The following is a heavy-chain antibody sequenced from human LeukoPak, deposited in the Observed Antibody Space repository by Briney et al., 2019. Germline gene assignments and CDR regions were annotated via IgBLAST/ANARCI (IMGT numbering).Heavy chain of an antibody. V-gene: IGHV1-8*01. J-gene: IGHJ5*02. CDR3: ARVKRFPTVWFDP. Sequence: ASVKVSCKASGYTFSSYDINWVRQAARQGLEWMGWMNPISGSTGYAQKFQGRVTMTRDTSITTAFMELSSLRSDDTAIYYCARVKRFPTVWFDPWGQGTLVTVSS. CDR1: GYTFSSYD. D-gene: IGHD3-10*01. CDR2: MNPISGST.